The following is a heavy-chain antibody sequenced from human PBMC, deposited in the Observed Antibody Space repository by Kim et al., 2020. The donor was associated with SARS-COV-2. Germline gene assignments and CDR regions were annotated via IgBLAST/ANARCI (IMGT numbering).Heavy chain of an antibody. V-gene: IGHV1-3*01. J-gene: IGHJ4*02. D-gene: IGHD1-26*01. CDR2: INAGNGNT. CDR1: GYTFTSYA. CDR3: AREEEWELPNQYYFDY. Sequence: ASVKVSCKASGYTFTSYAMHWVRQAPGQRLEWMGWINAGNGNTKYSQKFQGRVTITRDTSASTAYMELSSLRSEDTAVYYCAREEEWELPNQYYFDYWGQGTLVTVPS.